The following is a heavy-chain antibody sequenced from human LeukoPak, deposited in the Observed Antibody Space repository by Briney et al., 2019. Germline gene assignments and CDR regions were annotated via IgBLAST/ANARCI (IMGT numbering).Heavy chain of an antibody. V-gene: IGHV4-59*08. CDR2: ISNTGST. Sequence: SETLSLPHTVSRGSIRRNYWSWTRQAAGKGLKWIGYISNTGSTSYNPSLKSRVAISVDTSKSQLSLKLGSVTAADTAVYYSARHRQMCCDQWGRGTLVTVSS. CDR3: ARHRQMCCDQ. D-gene: IGHD4/OR15-4a*01. J-gene: IGHJ4*01. CDR1: RGSIRRNY.